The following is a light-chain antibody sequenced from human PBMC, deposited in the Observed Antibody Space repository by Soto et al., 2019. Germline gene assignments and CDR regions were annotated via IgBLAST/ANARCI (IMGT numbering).Light chain of an antibody. Sequence: QPVLTQPPSVSGAPGQRVTISCTGSSSNIGAGYDVHWYQQLPGTAPKLLIYGNSNRPSGVPDRFSGSKSGTSASLAITGLQAEDEADYYCQSYDSSLSGHVVFGGGTQLTVL. CDR2: GNS. CDR1: SSNIGAGYD. CDR3: QSYDSSLSGHVV. J-gene: IGLJ2*01. V-gene: IGLV1-40*01.